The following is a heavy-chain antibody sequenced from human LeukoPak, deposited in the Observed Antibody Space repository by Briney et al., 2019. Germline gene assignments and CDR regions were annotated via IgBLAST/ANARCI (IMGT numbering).Heavy chain of an antibody. Sequence: SETLSLTCTVSGGSISSGGSYWSWIRQHPGKGLEWIGYIYYSGSTYYNPSLESRVTISVDTSKNQFSLKLSSVTAADTAVYYCARYGGNSVGNYFDYWGQGTLVTVSS. D-gene: IGHD4-23*01. J-gene: IGHJ4*02. CDR1: GGSISSGGSY. CDR2: IYYSGST. CDR3: ARYGGNSVGNYFDY. V-gene: IGHV4-31*03.